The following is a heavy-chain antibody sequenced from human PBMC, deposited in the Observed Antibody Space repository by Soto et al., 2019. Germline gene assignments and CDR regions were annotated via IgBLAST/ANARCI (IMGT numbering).Heavy chain of an antibody. D-gene: IGHD5-12*01. CDR1: GDSIPRIYH. J-gene: IGHJ5*02. V-gene: IGHV4-38-2*01. Sequence: PATLSLTCAVSGDSIPRIYHWSWIRQPPGRDLEWVASIYHSGTTYYNPSLKSRVTISVDTSKNHFSLNLRSVTAAYSAVYYCARRDHGGYDPPCGQGSGVX. CDR2: IYHSGTT. CDR3: ARRDHGGYDPP.